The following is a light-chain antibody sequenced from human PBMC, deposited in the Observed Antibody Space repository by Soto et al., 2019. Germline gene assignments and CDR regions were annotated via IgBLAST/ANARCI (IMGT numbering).Light chain of an antibody. CDR3: AAWDDSLSGRV. CDR1: SSNIGSNY. J-gene: IGLJ3*02. Sequence: SVLTQPPSASGTPGQRVTISCSGRSSNIGSNYVYWYQQLPGTAPKLLIYRNNQRPSGVPDRFSGSKSGTSASLAISGRRSEDEADYYCAAWDDSLSGRVFGGGTKVTV. CDR2: RNN. V-gene: IGLV1-47*01.